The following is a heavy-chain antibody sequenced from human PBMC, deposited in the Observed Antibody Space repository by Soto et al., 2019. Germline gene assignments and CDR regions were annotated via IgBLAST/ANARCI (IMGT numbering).Heavy chain of an antibody. CDR1: GFTFSSYA. J-gene: IGHJ4*02. Sequence: GGSLRLSCAASGFTFSSYAMSWVRQAPGKGLEWVSAVSGSGGGTYYADSVKGRFTISRDNSKNTLYLQMNSLRAEDTAVYYCAKIFRPSYYDSSGYPLDYWGQGTLVTVSS. CDR3: AKIFRPSYYDSSGYPLDY. V-gene: IGHV3-23*01. D-gene: IGHD3-22*01. CDR2: VSGSGGGT.